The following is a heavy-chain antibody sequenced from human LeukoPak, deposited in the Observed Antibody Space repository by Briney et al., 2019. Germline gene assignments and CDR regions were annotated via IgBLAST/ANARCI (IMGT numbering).Heavy chain of an antibody. V-gene: IGHV3-53*04. CDR3: ASTRYYYGSGSYYGDYYYYYGMDV. CDR1: GFTVSSNY. J-gene: IGHJ6*02. Sequence: PGGSLRLSCAASGFTVSSNYMSWVRQAPGKGLEWGSVIYSGGSTYYADSVKGRFTISRHNSKNTLYLQMNSLRAEDTAVYYCASTRYYYGSGSYYGDYYYYYGMDVWGQGTTVTVSS. D-gene: IGHD3-10*01. CDR2: IYSGGST.